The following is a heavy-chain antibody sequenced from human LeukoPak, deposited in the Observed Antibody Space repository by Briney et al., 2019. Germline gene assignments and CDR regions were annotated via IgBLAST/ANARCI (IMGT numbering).Heavy chain of an antibody. J-gene: IGHJ4*02. CDR2: IYTSGST. CDR1: GGSISGGSYY. V-gene: IGHV4-61*02. D-gene: IGHD6-19*01. Sequence: PSQTLSLTCTVSGGSISGGSYYWSWIRQPAGKGLEWIGRIYTSGSTNYNPSLKSRVTISVDTSKNQFSLKLSSVTAADTAVYYCARSVAGIFDYWGQGTLVTVSS. CDR3: ARSVAGIFDY.